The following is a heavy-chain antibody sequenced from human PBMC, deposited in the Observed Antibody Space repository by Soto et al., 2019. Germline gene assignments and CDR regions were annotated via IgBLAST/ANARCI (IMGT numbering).Heavy chain of an antibody. J-gene: IGHJ5*02. CDR3: ARATGYDNGFDP. CDR2: IIPILGIA. D-gene: IGHD3-9*01. Sequence: QVQLVQSGAEVKKPGSSVKVSCEASGGTFSSYTISWVRQAPGQGLEWMGRIIPILGIANYAQKFQGRVTITADKSTSTAYMELSSLRSEDTAVYYCARATGYDNGFDPWGQGTLVTVSS. CDR1: GGTFSSYT. V-gene: IGHV1-69*02.